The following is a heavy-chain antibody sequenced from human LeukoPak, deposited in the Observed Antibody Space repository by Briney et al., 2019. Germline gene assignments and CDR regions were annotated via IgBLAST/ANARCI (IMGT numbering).Heavy chain of an antibody. CDR2: ISGSGDNT. J-gene: IGHJ4*02. V-gene: IGHV3-23*01. CDR3: AKIPQVGIFAVPNFDY. D-gene: IGHD3-3*01. CDR1: GFTFSSYE. Sequence: GGSLRLSCAASGFTFSSYEMNWVRQAPGRGLEWVSIISGSGDNTNYADSVKGRFTISRDNSKNTLYLQMSSLRDEDTAVYYCAKIPQVGIFAVPNFDYWGQGTLVTVS.